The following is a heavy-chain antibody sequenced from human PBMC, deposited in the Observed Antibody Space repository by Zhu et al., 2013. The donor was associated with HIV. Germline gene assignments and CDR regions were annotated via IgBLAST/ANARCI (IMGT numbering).Heavy chain of an antibody. Sequence: QVQLQESGPGLVKPSETLSLTCTVSGGSISSYYWSWIRQPPGKGLEWIGYIYYSGSTNYNPSLKSRVTISVDTSKNQFSLKLSSVTAADTAVYYCARGTARVEAAAGDNWFDPGAREPWSPSPQ. CDR2: IYYSGST. CDR1: GGSISSYY. V-gene: IGHV4-59*01. J-gene: IGHJ5*02. CDR3: ARGTARVEAAAGDNWFDP. D-gene: IGHD6-13*01.